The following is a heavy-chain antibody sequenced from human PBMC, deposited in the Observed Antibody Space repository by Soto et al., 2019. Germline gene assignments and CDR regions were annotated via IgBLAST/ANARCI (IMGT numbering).Heavy chain of an antibody. CDR2: IIPIFGTA. CDR1: GATFSSYA. V-gene: IGHV1-69*06. J-gene: IGHJ4*02. D-gene: IGHD5-18*01. Sequence: SVKVSCKASGATFSSYAISWVRQAPGQGLEWMGGIIPIFGTANYAQKFQGRVTITADKSTSTAYMELSSLRSEDTAVYYCAQSLDTAMVITLDYWGQGTLVTVSS. CDR3: AQSLDTAMVITLDY.